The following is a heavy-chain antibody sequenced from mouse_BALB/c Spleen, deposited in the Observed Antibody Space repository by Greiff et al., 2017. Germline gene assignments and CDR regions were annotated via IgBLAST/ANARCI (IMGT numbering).Heavy chain of an antibody. CDR3: ARERGYYPSF. CDR2: IDPANGNT. CDR1: GFNIKDTY. Sequence: VQLKESGAELVKPGASVKLSCTASGFNIKDTYMHWVKQRPEQGLEWIGRIDPANGNTKYDPKFQGKATITADTSSNTAYLQLSSLTSEDTAVYYCARERGYYPSFWGQGTSVTVSS. D-gene: IGHD1-1*02. J-gene: IGHJ4*01. V-gene: IGHV14-3*02.